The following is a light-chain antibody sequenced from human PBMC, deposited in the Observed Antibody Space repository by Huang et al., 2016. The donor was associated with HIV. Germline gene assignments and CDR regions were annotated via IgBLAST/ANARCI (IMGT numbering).Light chain of an antibody. V-gene: IGKV3-20*01. Sequence: EVVLTQSPGILSLSAGERASLSCRASRNLTNSQLAWYQQKGCQPPRLLVFGASTRVSGVPERFTGGVSGRDFTLSISGLEPDDFATYYCQQYDTFSFGQGTRLE. J-gene: IGKJ2*01. CDR2: GAS. CDR3: QQYDTFS. CDR1: RNLTNSQ.